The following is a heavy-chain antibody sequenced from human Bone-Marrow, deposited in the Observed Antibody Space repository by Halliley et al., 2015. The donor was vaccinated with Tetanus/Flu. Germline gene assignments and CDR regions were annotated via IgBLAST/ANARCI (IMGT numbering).Heavy chain of an antibody. J-gene: IGHJ5*02. Sequence: QVQLVQSGAEVKKPGSSVMVSCKASGDIFINYGITWVRQAPGQGLECVGGIIPLFGTTNYAQKFQGRVTITADESTNTAYMVLSSLRSEDTAAYYCAGTKGGDYYDTSGLDTWGQGTLVTVSS. D-gene: IGHD3-22*01. CDR2: IIPLFGTT. V-gene: IGHV1-69*12. CDR3: AGTKGGDYYDTSGLDT. CDR1: GDIFINYG.